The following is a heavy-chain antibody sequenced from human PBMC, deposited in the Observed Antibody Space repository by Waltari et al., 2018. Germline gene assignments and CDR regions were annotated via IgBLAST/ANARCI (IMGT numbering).Heavy chain of an antibody. CDR2: ISNSCNTI. Sequence: QVQLVESGGGLVKPGGALRLSWEACGCTFSDYYMSWIRQAPGKGLELVSYISNSCNTIYYADSVRGRFTMSRDNAKNSLYLQMNSLRAEDTAVYYCTRGSRYCRDPWGQGTLVTVSS. D-gene: IGHD2-15*01. J-gene: IGHJ5*02. CDR3: TRGSRYCRDP. V-gene: IGHV3-11*01. CDR1: GCTFSDYY.